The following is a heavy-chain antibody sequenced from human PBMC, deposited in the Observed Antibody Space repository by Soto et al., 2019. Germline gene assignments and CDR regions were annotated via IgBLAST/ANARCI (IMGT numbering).Heavy chain of an antibody. Sequence: ASVKVSCKTSGYTFSNYGITWVRQAPGQPLEWLGWISLYSDGTNYAQKFQGRVSMTTDTSTTTAYMELRSLRSDDTAAYYCARVVPGAEAWFGPWGQGTLVTVSS. CDR1: GYTFSNYG. CDR2: ISLYSDGT. V-gene: IGHV1-18*01. CDR3: ARVVPGAEAWFGP. D-gene: IGHD2-2*01. J-gene: IGHJ5*02.